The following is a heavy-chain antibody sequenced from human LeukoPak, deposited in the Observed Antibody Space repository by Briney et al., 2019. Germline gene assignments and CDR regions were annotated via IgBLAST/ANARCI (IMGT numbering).Heavy chain of an antibody. CDR1: GFTFSSYG. CDR2: IRYDGSNK. D-gene: IGHD4-17*01. V-gene: IGHV3-30*02. J-gene: IGHJ4*02. CDR3: AKDQGVTVTTGYNY. Sequence: PGGSLSLSCAASGFTFSSYGMHWVRQAPGKGLEWVAFIRYDGSNKYYADSVKGRFTISRDNSKNTLYLQMNSLRAEDTAVYYCAKDQGVTVTTGYNYWGQGTLVTVSS.